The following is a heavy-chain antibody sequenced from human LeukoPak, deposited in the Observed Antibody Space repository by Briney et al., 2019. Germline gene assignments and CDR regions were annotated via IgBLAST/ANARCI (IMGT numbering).Heavy chain of an antibody. D-gene: IGHD6-13*01. CDR2: IRSKAYGGTT. CDR1: GFTFSSFA. Sequence: GGSLRLSCAASGFTFSSFAMSWVRQAPGKGLEWVGFIRSKAYGGTTEYAASVKGRFTISRDDSKSIAYLQMNSLKTEDTAVYYCTRVLVQDSSSWYVNFDYWGQGTLVTVSS. V-gene: IGHV3-49*04. J-gene: IGHJ4*02. CDR3: TRVLVQDSSSWYVNFDY.